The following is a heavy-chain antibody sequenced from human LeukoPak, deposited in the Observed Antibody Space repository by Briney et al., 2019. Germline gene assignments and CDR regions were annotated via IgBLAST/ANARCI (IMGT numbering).Heavy chain of an antibody. J-gene: IGHJ5*02. D-gene: IGHD3-10*01. CDR3: ARGVSLVRGMWFDP. Sequence: PSQTLSLTCTVSGASISSGNYYWSWIRPPAGKGLEWIGRVHTSVGTNYNPSFKSRVTISLDTSKNQFSLRLTSVTAADTAMYYCARGVSLVRGMWFDPWGQGTLVTVSS. V-gene: IGHV4-61*02. CDR2: VHTSVGT. CDR1: GASISSGNYY.